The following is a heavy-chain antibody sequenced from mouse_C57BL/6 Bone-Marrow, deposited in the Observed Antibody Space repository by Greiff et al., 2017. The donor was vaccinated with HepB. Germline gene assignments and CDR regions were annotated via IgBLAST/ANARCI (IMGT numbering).Heavy chain of an antibody. CDR2: INPYNGGT. Sequence: EVQLQQSGPVLVKPGASVKMSCKASGYTFTDYYMNWVKQSHGKSLERIGVINPYNGGTSYNQKFKGKATLTVDKSSSTAYMELNSLTSEDSAVYYCARDYYGTPWFAYWGQGTLVTVSA. D-gene: IGHD1-1*01. CDR1: GYTFTDYY. J-gene: IGHJ3*01. V-gene: IGHV1-19*01. CDR3: ARDYYGTPWFAY.